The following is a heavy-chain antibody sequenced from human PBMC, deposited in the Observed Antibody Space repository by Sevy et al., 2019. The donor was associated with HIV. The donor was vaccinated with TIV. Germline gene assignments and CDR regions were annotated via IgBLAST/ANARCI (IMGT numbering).Heavy chain of an antibody. Sequence: ASVKVSCKASGYTFTSYDINWVRQATGQGLEWMGWMNPNSGNTGYAQKFQGRVTMTRNTSISTAYMELSSLRSEDTAVYYCARGGPSAAPGDWYFDLWGRGTLVTVSS. J-gene: IGHJ2*01. CDR3: ARGGPSAAPGDWYFDL. D-gene: IGHD6-13*01. V-gene: IGHV1-8*01. CDR1: GYTFTSYD. CDR2: MNPNSGNT.